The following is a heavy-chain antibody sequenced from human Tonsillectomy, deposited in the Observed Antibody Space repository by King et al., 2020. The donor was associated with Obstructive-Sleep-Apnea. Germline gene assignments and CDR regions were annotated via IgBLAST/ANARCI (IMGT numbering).Heavy chain of an antibody. CDR2: ISGSGGST. V-gene: IGHV3-23*04. CDR3: AKPEYYLWGSYRYDYFDY. J-gene: IGHJ4*02. CDR1: GFTFSSYA. D-gene: IGHD3-16*02. Sequence: VQLVESGGGLVRPGGSLRLSCAASGFTFSSYAMSWVRQAPGKGLEWVSAISGSGGSTYYADSAKGRFTLSRDNSKNTLYLQMNSLRAEDTAVYYCAKPEYYLWGSYRYDYFDYWGQGTLVTVSS.